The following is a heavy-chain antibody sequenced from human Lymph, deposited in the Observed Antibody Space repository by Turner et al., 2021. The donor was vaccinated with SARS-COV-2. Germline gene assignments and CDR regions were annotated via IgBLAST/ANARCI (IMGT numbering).Heavy chain of an antibody. D-gene: IGHD5-12*01. Sequence: QVQLQEPGPRLVRSSVTLSLTCTVPDGSITSTPLSWIRQSPGRGLEWIGYFYKIGRMDYNHTLRSRVTISVDTSKNQISVNLISVTEADTGVYYCARHQGSTSGSDNGMNVWGQGTAVIVSS. CDR2: FYKIGRM. J-gene: IGHJ6*02. CDR3: ARHQGSTSGSDNGMNV. V-gene: IGHV4-59*08. CDR1: DGSITSTP.